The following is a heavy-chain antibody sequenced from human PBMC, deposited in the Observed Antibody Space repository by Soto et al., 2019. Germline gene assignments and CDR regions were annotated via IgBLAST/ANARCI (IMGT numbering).Heavy chain of an antibody. D-gene: IGHD3-10*01. CDR1: GFTFSDDA. Sequence: PGGSLRLSCAASGFTFSDDAMSWVRQAPGKGLEWVSAIGTRDDIFYADSVKGRFTISRDDSKNTLYLQMNSLRAEDTALYYCAKDAYYYGSGSTWFDP. CDR3: AKDAYYYGSGSTWFDP. CDR2: IGTRDDI. V-gene: IGHV3-23*01. J-gene: IGHJ5*02.